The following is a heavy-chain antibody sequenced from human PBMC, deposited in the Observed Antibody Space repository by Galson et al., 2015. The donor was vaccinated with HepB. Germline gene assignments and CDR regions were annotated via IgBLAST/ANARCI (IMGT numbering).Heavy chain of an antibody. CDR3: ARGRLPIAPPGTYAMDV. CDR2: IYSAGST. Sequence: SLRLSCAASEFSVSSNYMTWVRQAPGKGLEWVSIIYSAGSTYYADSVKDRFIISRDTFRNTLYLQMNSLRVEDTAIYYCARGRLPIAPPGTYAMDVWGQGTTVTVSS. CDR1: EFSVSSNY. V-gene: IGHV3-66*01. D-gene: IGHD6-13*01. J-gene: IGHJ6*02.